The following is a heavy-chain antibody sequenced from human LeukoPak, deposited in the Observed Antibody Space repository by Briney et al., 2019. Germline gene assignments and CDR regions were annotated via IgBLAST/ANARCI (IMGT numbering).Heavy chain of an antibody. CDR1: GYTFTHFA. CDR3: ARPDGSGSYPFDY. V-gene: IGHV7-4-1*02. CDR2: INTNTGNP. Sequence: ASVKVSCKASGYTFTHFAINWVRQAPGQGLEWMGWINTNTGNPTYAQGFTGRFVFSLDTSVSTAYLQISSLKAEDTAVYYCARPDGSGSYPFDYWAREPWSPSPQ. D-gene: IGHD3-10*01. J-gene: IGHJ4*02.